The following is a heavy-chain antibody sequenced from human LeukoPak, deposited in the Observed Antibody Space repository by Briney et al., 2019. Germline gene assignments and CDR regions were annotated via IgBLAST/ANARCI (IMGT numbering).Heavy chain of an antibody. J-gene: IGHJ4*02. CDR1: GFSLSSYA. Sequence: GGSLRLSCAASGFSLSSYAMSWVRQAPGKGLEWVSAISSTDAGTYHADSVRGRFTISRDNSKNTLYLQMNSLRAEDTAVYYCARRAGAYSHPYDYWGQGTLVTVSS. D-gene: IGHD4/OR15-4a*01. CDR3: ARRAGAYSHPYDY. V-gene: IGHV3-23*01. CDR2: ISSTDAGT.